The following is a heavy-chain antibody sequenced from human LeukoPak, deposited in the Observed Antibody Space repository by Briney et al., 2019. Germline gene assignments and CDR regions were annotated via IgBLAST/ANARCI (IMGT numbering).Heavy chain of an antibody. V-gene: IGHV3-7*03. CDR2: IKQDGSDR. CDR1: GFTFRSYW. CDR3: VRNLAVAGTCFDS. D-gene: IGHD6-19*01. J-gene: IGHJ4*02. Sequence: GGSLRLSCAASGFTFRSYWMSWVRQAPGTGLEWVANIKQDGSDRNYVTSVRGRFTISRDNAESSLYLQMNSLRVEDTAVYYCVRNLAVAGTCFDSWGQGTLVTVSS.